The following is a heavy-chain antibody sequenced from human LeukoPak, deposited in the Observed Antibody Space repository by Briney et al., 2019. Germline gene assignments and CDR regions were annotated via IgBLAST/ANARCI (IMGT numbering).Heavy chain of an antibody. Sequence: PSETLSLTCTVSGGSISSYYWSWIRQPPGKGLEWIGYIYYSGNTNYNPSLKSRATISVDTSKNQFSLKLSSVAAADTAVYYCARGFDGYRTAFDIWGQGTMVTVSS. D-gene: IGHD5-24*01. V-gene: IGHV4-59*01. CDR2: IYYSGNT. J-gene: IGHJ3*02. CDR1: GGSISSYY. CDR3: ARGFDGYRTAFDI.